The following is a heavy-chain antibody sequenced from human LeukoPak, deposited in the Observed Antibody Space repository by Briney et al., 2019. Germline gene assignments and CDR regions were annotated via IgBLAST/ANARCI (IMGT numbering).Heavy chain of an antibody. CDR2: ISSSGSTI. CDR3: AKGRLTGLRLGELSH. CDR1: GFTFSDYY. V-gene: IGHV3-11*04. J-gene: IGHJ4*02. D-gene: IGHD3-16*02. Sequence: GGSLRLSCAASGFTFSDYYMSWIRQAPGKGLEWVSYISSSGSTIYYADSVKGRFTISRDNAKNSLYLQMNSLRAEDTAVYYCAKGRLTGLRLGELSHWGQGTLVTVSS.